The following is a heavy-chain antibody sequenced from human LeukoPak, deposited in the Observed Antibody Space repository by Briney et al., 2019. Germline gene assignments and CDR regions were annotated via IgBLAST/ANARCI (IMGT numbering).Heavy chain of an antibody. Sequence: GGSLRLSCAASGFTFSSYWMSWVRQAPGEGLEWVANIRQDGSEKYYVDSVKGRFTISRDNAKNSLYLHMNSLRAEDTAVYYCARANWGSYYFDYWGQGTLVTVSS. CDR3: ARANWGSYYFDY. J-gene: IGHJ4*02. CDR1: GFTFSSYW. D-gene: IGHD7-27*01. CDR2: IRQDGSEK. V-gene: IGHV3-7*01.